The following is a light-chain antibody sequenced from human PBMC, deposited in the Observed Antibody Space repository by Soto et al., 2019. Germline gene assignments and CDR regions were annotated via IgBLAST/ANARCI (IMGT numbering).Light chain of an antibody. CDR2: KDT. V-gene: IGLV3-1*01. CDR3: QAWDYSNVG. J-gene: IGLJ2*01. Sequence: SYELTQPPSLSVSPGQTATITCSGDKLGDKYASWYQQKAGQSPVLVIYKDTKRPSGVPERFSGSNSGNTATLTISGTQAMDEADYYSQAWDYSNVGFGGGTKLTVL. CDR1: KLGDKY.